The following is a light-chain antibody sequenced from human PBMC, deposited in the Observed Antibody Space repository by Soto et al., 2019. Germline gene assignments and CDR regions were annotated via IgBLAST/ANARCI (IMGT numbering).Light chain of an antibody. CDR1: QNVYTN. CDR2: GAS. CDR3: KQYNNWPWT. V-gene: IGKV3-15*01. J-gene: IGKJ1*01. Sequence: ETVMTQSPATLSVSPGETATLSCRASQNVYTNLAWYQQKPGQAPRLLIYGASTRATGIPARFSGSGSGTEFTLNISSLQSEEFAVYYCKQYNNWPWTFGQGTKVDIK.